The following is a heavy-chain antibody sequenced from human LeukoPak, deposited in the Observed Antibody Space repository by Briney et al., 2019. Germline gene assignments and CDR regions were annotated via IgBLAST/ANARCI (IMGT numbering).Heavy chain of an antibody. Sequence: PGGSLRLSCAASGFTFSSYVMHWVRQAPGKGLEWVAIISYDGSNEYYADSVKGRFTISRDNSKNTLYLQMNSLRAEDTAVYYCAKDTDRGYSYAGTDYWGQGALVTVSS. CDR1: GFTFSSYV. D-gene: IGHD5-18*01. J-gene: IGHJ4*02. CDR3: AKDTDRGYSYAGTDY. CDR2: ISYDGSNE. V-gene: IGHV3-30*04.